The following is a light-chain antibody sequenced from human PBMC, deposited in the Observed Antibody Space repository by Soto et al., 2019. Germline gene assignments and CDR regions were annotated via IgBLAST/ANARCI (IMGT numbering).Light chain of an antibody. J-gene: IGLJ1*01. CDR1: SSNIESNT. CDR2: GNN. V-gene: IGLV1-44*01. CDR3: AAWDDSLNGYV. Sequence: QSVLTQSPSPSGTPGQRVTISCSGSSSNIESNTVNWYQQLPGTAPKLLIYGNNQRPSGVPDRFSGSKSGTSAFLAISGLQSEDEADYYCAAWDDSLNGYVFGTGTKLTVL.